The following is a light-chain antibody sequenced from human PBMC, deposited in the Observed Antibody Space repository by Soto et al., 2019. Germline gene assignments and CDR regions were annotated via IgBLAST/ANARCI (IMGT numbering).Light chain of an antibody. CDR2: GAS. J-gene: IGKJ5*01. V-gene: IGKV3-20*01. CDR3: QQYGNSPPET. CDR1: QSVSSNY. Sequence: PGERATLSCRAGQSVSSNYLAWYQQKPGQAPRLLIYGASSRATGIPDRFSGSGSGTDFTLTISRLEPEDFAVYYCQQYGNSPPETFGQGTRLEIK.